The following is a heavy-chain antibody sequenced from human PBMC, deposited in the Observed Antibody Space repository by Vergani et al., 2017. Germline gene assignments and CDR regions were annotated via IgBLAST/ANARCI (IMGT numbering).Heavy chain of an antibody. CDR1: GFTFSSYA. D-gene: IGHD6-19*01. CDR2: IYSGGST. J-gene: IGHJ1*01. Sequence: QVQLVESGGGVVQPGRSLRLSCAASGFTFSSYAMHWVRQAPGKGLEWVSVIYSGGSTYYADSVKGRFTISRDNSKNTLYLQMGSLRAEDMAVYYCARGLGGQWLAQEYFQHWGQGTLVTVSS. V-gene: IGHV3-NL1*01. CDR3: ARGLGGQWLAQEYFQH.